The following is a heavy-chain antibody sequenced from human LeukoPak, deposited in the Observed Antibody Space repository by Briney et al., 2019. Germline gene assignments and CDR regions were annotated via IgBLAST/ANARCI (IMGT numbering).Heavy chain of an antibody. D-gene: IGHD5-18*01. CDR3: ARGGGTGYSYGYLYYYYYYYMDV. CDR1: NYSISSGYY. V-gene: IGHV4-38-2*02. CDR2: IYHSGNT. Sequence: SETLSLTCTVSNYSISSGYYWGWIRQPPGKGLEWIGNIYHSGNTYYNPSLKGRVRMSVDTSENQFSLKLSSVTAADTAVYYCARGGGTGYSYGYLYYYYYYYMDVWGKGTTVTVSS. J-gene: IGHJ6*03.